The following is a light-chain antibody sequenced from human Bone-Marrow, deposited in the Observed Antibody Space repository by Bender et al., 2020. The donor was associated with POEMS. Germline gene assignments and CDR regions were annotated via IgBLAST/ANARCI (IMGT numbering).Light chain of an antibody. CDR2: SSH. V-gene: IGLV1-44*01. J-gene: IGLJ3*02. CDR1: SSNIGAHA. Sequence: QSVLTQPPSASGTPGQRVTISCSGGSSNIGAHAVNWYQHLPGTAPKLLIYSSHRRPSEVPDRFSGSRSGTSASLAISGLQSEDEADYYCAVWDDSLNGLVFGGGTKVTVL. CDR3: AVWDDSLNGLV.